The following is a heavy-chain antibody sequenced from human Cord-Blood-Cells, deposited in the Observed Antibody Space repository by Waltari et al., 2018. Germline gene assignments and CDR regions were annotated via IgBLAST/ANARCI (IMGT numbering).Heavy chain of an antibody. Sequence: EVQLVESGGGLVQPGGSLRLSCAASGFTFSSYSMNWVRRAPGKGLEGVSYISSSSSTKYYADSVKGRFTSSREKAKNSLYLQMNSLRDEDTAVYYCARGRKGSTVTDYWGQGTLVTVSS. CDR2: ISSSSSTK. V-gene: IGHV3-48*02. J-gene: IGHJ4*02. CDR3: ARGRKGSTVTDY. D-gene: IGHD4-17*01. CDR1: GFTFSSYS.